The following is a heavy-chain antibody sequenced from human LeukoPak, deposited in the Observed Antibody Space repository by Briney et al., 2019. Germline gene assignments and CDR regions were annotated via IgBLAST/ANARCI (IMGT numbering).Heavy chain of an antibody. J-gene: IGHJ4*02. Sequence: GASVKVSCKASGYTFTSYDINWVRQAPGQGLEWMGWMNPNSGNTDYAQKFQGRVTITRNTSISTAYMELSRLRSEDTAVYYCARGRGLSSWYALPSYYCDSWGQGTLVTVSS. D-gene: IGHD6-13*01. V-gene: IGHV1-8*03. CDR3: ARGRGLSSWYALPSYYCDS. CDR2: MNPNSGNT. CDR1: GYTFTSYD.